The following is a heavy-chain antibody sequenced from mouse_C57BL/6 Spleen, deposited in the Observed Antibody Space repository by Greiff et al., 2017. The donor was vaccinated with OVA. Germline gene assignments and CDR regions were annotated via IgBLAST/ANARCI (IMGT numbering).Heavy chain of an antibody. CDR2: IYPGGGYT. D-gene: IGHD1-1*01. J-gene: IGHJ4*01. Sequence: VQVVESGAELVRPGTSVKMSCKASGYTFTNYWIGWAKQRPGHGLEWIGDIYPGGGYTNYNEKFKGKATLTADKSSSTAYMQFSSLTSEDSAIYYCARSDYYGSSYDYYAMDYWGQGTSVTVSS. CDR1: GYTFTNYW. V-gene: IGHV1-63*01. CDR3: ARSDYYGSSYDYYAMDY.